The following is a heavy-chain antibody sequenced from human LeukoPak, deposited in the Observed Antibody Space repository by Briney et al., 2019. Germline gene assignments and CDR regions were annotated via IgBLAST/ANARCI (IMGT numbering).Heavy chain of an antibody. CDR2: IIPIFGTA. Sequence: GASVKVSCKASGYTFTGYYMHWVRQAPGQGLEWMGGIIPIFGTANYAQKFQGRVTITADKSTSTAYMELSSLRSEDTAVYYCARDYGARGHWGQGTLVTVSS. CDR1: GYTFTGYY. D-gene: IGHD4-17*01. V-gene: IGHV1-69*06. J-gene: IGHJ4*02. CDR3: ARDYGARGH.